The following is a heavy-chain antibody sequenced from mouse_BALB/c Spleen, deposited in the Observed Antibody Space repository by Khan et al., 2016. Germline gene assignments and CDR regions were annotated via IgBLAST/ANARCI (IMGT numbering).Heavy chain of an antibody. CDR1: GFDFRRYW. CDR3: ARAGYYGYLAY. CDR2: INPDSRTI. D-gene: IGHD1-1*01. J-gene: IGHJ3*01. V-gene: IGHV4-1*02. Sequence: EVKLLESGGGLVQPGGSLKLSCAASGFDFRRYWMSWVRQAPGKGLEWIGEINPDSRTINYTPSPKDKFTISRDNAKNTLYLQMSKVRSEDTARYYCARAGYYGYLAYWGQGTLVSVSA.